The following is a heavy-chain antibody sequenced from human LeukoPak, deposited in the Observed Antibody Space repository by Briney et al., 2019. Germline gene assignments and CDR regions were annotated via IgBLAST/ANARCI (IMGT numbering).Heavy chain of an antibody. J-gene: IGHJ6*03. V-gene: IGHV4-34*01. CDR3: ARTPYYYDSSGPKGTYYYYYMDV. Sequence: SETLSLTCAVYGGSFSGYYWSWIRQPPGKGLEWIGEINHSGSTNYNPSLKSRVTISVDTSKNQFSLKLSSVTAADTAVYYCARTPYYYDSSGPKGTYYYYYMDVWGKGTTVTVSS. CDR1: GGSFSGYY. D-gene: IGHD3-22*01. CDR2: INHSGST.